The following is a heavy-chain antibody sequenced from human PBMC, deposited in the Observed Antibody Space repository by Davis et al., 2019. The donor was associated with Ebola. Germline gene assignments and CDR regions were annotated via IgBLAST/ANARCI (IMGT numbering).Heavy chain of an antibody. Sequence: GGSLRLSCAASGFTFSSYAMTWVRQAPGKGLEWVSTISGSGTYTYYADSVKGRFTISRDNSKNTLYLQMNSLRAEDTAVYYCAKCVAVAGTRVDYWGQGTLVTVSS. CDR2: ISGSGTYT. CDR3: AKCVAVAGTRVDY. D-gene: IGHD6-19*01. CDR1: GFTFSSYA. J-gene: IGHJ4*02. V-gene: IGHV3-23*01.